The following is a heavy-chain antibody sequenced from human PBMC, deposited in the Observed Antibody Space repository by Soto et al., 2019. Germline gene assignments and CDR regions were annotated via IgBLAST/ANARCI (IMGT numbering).Heavy chain of an antibody. Sequence: SETLSLTCTVSGGSISSYYWSWIRQPAGKGLEWIGRIYTSGSTNYNPSLKSRVTMSVDTSKNQFSLKLSSVTAADTAVYYCARDANGVTGTAQGMDVWGQGTTVTVSS. D-gene: IGHD1-7*01. CDR3: ARDANGVTGTAQGMDV. CDR2: IYTSGST. V-gene: IGHV4-4*07. J-gene: IGHJ6*02. CDR1: GGSISSYY.